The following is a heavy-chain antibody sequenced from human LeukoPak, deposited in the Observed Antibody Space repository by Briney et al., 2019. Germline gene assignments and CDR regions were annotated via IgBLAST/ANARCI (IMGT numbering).Heavy chain of an antibody. CDR3: ARTMVRGVYHWFDP. CDR1: GGSISSYY. CDR2: IYTSGST. J-gene: IGHJ5*02. Sequence: PSETLSLTCTVSGGSISSYYWSWIRQPAGKGREGIGRIYTSGSTNYNHSLKRRVTMSVDTSKNQFSLKMSYVTAADPAVYYCARTMVRGVYHWFDPWGQGPLVTVSS. D-gene: IGHD3-10*01. V-gene: IGHV4-4*07.